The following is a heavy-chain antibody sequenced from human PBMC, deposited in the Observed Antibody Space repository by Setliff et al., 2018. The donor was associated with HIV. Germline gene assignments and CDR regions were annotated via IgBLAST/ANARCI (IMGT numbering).Heavy chain of an antibody. Sequence: GGSLRLSCVGSGFDVRNSSMTWVRQAPGKGLEWVSSISSSGKYIYYGDSVKGRFTISRDGAKKSVYLHMDRLRVEDTAVYYCARIILYCPGETCYMDTLDMWGQGTTVTVSS. CDR2: ISSSGKYI. V-gene: IGHV3-21*04. D-gene: IGHD2-8*02. CDR1: GFDVRNSS. CDR3: ARIILYCPGETCYMDTLDM. J-gene: IGHJ3*02.